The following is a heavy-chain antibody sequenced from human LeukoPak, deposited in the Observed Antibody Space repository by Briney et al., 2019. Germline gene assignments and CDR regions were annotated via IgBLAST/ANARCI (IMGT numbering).Heavy chain of an antibody. CDR1: GYTFTNYG. CDR3: AASIAARNPINYYYYYGMDV. D-gene: IGHD6-6*01. Sequence: ASVKVSCKASGYTFTNYGISWVRQAPGQGLEWMGWISGYNGNTNYAQKLQGRVTMTTDTSTSTGYMELSSLRSEDTAVYYCAASIAARNPINYYYYYGMDVWGQGTTVTVSS. J-gene: IGHJ6*02. V-gene: IGHV1-18*01. CDR2: ISGYNGNT.